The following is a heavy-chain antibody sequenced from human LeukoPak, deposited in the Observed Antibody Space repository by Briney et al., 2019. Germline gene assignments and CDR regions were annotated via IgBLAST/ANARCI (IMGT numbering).Heavy chain of an antibody. J-gene: IGHJ6*02. V-gene: IGHV1-18*01. CDR2: ISAYNGNT. Sequence: PVASVKVSCKASGYTFTSYGISWVRQAPGQGLEWMGWISAYNGNTNYAQKLQGRVTMTTDTSTSTAYMELRSLRSDDTAVYYCARDVDTAMVYYYYGMDVWGQGTTVTVSS. D-gene: IGHD5-18*01. CDR1: GYTFTSYG. CDR3: ARDVDTAMVYYYYGMDV.